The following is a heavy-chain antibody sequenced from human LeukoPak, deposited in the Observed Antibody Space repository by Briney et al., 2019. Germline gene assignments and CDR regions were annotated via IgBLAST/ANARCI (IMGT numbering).Heavy chain of an antibody. V-gene: IGHV3-21*01. CDR3: ARTYYYDSSGYVRAVDAFDI. Sequence: MPGGSLRLSCAASGFTFSSYSMNWVRQAPGKGLEWVSSISSSSSYIYYADSVKGRFTISRDNAKNSLYLQMNSLRAEDTAVYYCARTYYYDSSGYVRAVDAFDIWGQGTMVTVSS. D-gene: IGHD3-22*01. J-gene: IGHJ3*02. CDR2: ISSSSSYI. CDR1: GFTFSSYS.